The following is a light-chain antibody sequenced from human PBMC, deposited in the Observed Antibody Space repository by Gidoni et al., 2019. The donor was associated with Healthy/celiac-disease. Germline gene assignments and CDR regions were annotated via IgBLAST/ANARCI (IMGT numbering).Light chain of an antibody. CDR1: QSVSSSY. J-gene: IGKJ1*01. V-gene: IGKV3-20*01. CDR2: GAS. CDR3: QQYGSSPET. Sequence: EIVLTQSPGTLSLSPGERATRSCRASQSVSSSYLAWYQQKPGQAPRLLSYGASSRATGIPDRFSGSGYGTDFTLTISRLEPEDFAVYYCQQYGSSPETCGQGTKVEIK.